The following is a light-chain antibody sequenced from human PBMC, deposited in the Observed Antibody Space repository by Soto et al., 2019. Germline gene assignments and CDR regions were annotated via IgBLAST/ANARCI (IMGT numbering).Light chain of an antibody. J-gene: IGKJ1*01. V-gene: IGKV3-15*01. CDR2: GAS. CDR3: QQYNNFLT. Sequence: EIVMTQSPATLSVSPGETATLSCWASQSVSSNLAWYQQKPGQAPRLLIYGASTRATDIPARFSGSGSGTEVTLTISSLQSEDFAVYYCQQYNNFLTFGQGTKVEIK. CDR1: QSVSSN.